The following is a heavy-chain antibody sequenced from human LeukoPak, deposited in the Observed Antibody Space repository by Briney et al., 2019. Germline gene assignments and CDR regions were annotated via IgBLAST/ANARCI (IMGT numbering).Heavy chain of an antibody. V-gene: IGHV3-53*01. CDR2: IYSGGNT. CDR1: GFTVNGNY. Sequence: PGGSLRVSCAASGFTVNGNYMSWVRQAPGKGLEWVSLIYSGGNTYYAASVKGRFTISRDNSKNTLYLQMNSLRAEDTAVYYCARLLGSNWFDPWGQGTLVTVSS. D-gene: IGHD2/OR15-2a*01. CDR3: ARLLGSNWFDP. J-gene: IGHJ5*02.